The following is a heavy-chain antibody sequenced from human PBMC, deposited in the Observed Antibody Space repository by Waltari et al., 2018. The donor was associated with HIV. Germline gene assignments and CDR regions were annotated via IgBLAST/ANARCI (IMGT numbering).Heavy chain of an antibody. J-gene: IGHJ5*02. D-gene: IGHD6-19*01. Sequence: QVQLQESGPGLVKPSETLSLTCAVSGTSINSYNWWTGVRQPPGKGLEWIGEIYHAGSTNYNQSLKSRVTISVDKSENQCSLDLRAVTAADTAIYYCVRIQSGGSGSSWIDPWGQGTLVTVSS. CDR3: VRIQSGGSGSSWIDP. CDR2: IYHAGST. CDR1: GTSINSYNW. V-gene: IGHV4-4*02.